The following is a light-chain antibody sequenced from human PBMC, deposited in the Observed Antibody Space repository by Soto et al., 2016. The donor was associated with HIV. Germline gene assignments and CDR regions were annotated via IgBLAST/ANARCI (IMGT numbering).Light chain of an antibody. CDR3: QQYYSTPLT. V-gene: IGKV1-NL1*01. CDR2: VAS. J-gene: IGKJ4*01. Sequence: DIQLTQSPSSLSASIGDRVTITCRASQAIGNSLAWYQQKPGKAPKVLVYVASRLESGVPSRFSGSGSWTDYTLTISSLQPEDSATYYCQQYYSTPLTFGGGTKVEIK. CDR1: QAIGNS.